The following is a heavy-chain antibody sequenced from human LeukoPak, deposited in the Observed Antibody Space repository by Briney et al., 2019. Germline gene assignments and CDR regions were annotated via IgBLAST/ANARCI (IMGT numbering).Heavy chain of an antibody. CDR2: IKQDGSEK. V-gene: IGHV3-7*01. D-gene: IGHD2-2*01. CDR3: ARGRDCSSTSCYGPYYYYYMEV. Sequence: GGSLRLSCAASGFTFSSYWMSWVRQAPGKGLEWVANIKQDGSEKYYVDSVKGRFTISRDNAKNSLYLQMNSLRAEDTAVYYCARGRDCSSTSCYGPYYYYYMEVWGKGTTVTVSS. CDR1: GFTFSSYW. J-gene: IGHJ6*03.